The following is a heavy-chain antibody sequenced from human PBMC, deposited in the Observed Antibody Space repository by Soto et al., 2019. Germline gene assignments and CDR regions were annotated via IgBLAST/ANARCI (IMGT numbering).Heavy chain of an antibody. CDR3: ARRRITIFGVVPGQFFFDD. Sequence: WVRQMPGKGLEWMGIIYPGDSDTRYSPSFQGQVTISADKSISTAYLQWSSLKASDNAMYYCARRRITIFGVVPGQFFFDDWGQGDLVT. J-gene: IGHJ4*02. D-gene: IGHD3-3*01. CDR2: IYPGDSDT. V-gene: IGHV5-51*01.